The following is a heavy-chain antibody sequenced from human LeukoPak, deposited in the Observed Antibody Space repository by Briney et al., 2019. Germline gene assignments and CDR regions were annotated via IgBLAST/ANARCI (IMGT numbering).Heavy chain of an antibody. CDR3: ARNNGMDV. CDR2: VNRDGSET. J-gene: IGHJ6*02. Sequence: GGSLRLSCAASGFALSSHSMTWVRQVPGRGPEWVANVNRDGSETYYLDSVKGRFTISKDNAKNSLYLQMNSLRAEDTALYHCARNNGMDVWGQGTTVIVSS. V-gene: IGHV3-7*03. CDR1: GFALSSHS.